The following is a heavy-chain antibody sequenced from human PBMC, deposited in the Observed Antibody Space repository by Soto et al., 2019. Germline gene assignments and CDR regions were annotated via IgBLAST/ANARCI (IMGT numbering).Heavy chain of an antibody. J-gene: IGHJ6*02. CDR3: AREGAEFWGVVISLGYYYYGMDV. CDR1: GYTFTSYG. V-gene: IGHV1-18*01. D-gene: IGHD3-3*01. CDR2: ISAYNGNT. Sequence: ASVKVSCKASGYTFTSYGISWVRQAPGQGLEWMGWISAYNGNTNYAQKLQGRVTMTTDTSTSTAYMELRSLRSDDTAVYYCAREGAEFWGVVISLGYYYYGMDVWGQGTTVTVSS.